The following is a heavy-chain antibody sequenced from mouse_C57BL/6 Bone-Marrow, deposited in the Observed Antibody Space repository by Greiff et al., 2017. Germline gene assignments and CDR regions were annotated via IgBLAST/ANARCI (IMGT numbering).Heavy chain of an antibody. CDR1: GYTFTSYW. J-gene: IGHJ4*01. V-gene: IGHV1-64*01. CDR2: IHPNSGST. CDR3: ASYDYFDYYSMDY. Sequence: QVQLQQPGAELVKPGASVKLSCKASGYTFTSYWMHWVKQRPGQGLEWIGMIHPNSGSTNYNAKFKSKATLTVDQSSSTAYLQLSSLTFEDSAVYSCASYDYFDYYSMDYWGQGTTVTVSS. D-gene: IGHD2-4*01.